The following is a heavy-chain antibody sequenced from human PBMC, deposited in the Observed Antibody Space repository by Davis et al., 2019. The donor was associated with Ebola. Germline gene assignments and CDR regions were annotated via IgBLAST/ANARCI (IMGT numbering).Heavy chain of an antibody. V-gene: IGHV1-46*01. Sequence: ASVKVSCKASGYTFTSYYMHWVRQAPGQGLEWMGIINPSGGSTSYAQKFQGRVTMTRDTSTSTVYMELSSLRSENTAVYYCARDSRKGYYGSGMGVGMDVWGQGTTVTVSS. J-gene: IGHJ6*02. CDR1: GYTFTSYY. CDR2: INPSGGST. CDR3: ARDSRKGYYGSGMGVGMDV. D-gene: IGHD3-10*01.